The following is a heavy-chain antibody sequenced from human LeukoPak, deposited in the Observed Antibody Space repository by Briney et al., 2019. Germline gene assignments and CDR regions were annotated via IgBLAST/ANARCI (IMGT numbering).Heavy chain of an antibody. CDR1: GYTFTRYD. CDR3: ARDRGYSSSWSKIHFDY. V-gene: IGHV1-69*06. Sequence: SVKVSCKASGYTFTRYDINWVRQATGQGLEWMGGIIPVFGTANYAQKFQGRVTITADKSTSTAYMELSSLRSEDTAVYYCARDRGYSSSWSKIHFDYWGQGTLVTVST. CDR2: IIPVFGTA. J-gene: IGHJ4*02. D-gene: IGHD6-13*01.